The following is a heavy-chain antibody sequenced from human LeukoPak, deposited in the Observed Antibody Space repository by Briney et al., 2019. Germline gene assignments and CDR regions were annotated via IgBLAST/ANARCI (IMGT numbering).Heavy chain of an antibody. D-gene: IGHD6-19*01. J-gene: IGHJ6*02. V-gene: IGHV3-66*01. Sequence: PGRSLRLSCAASGFTVSSNYMSCVRQAPGEGLEWVSVIYSGGSTYYADSVKGRFTISRDNSKNTLYLQMNSLRAEDTAVYYCARTGWGHYYYYYGMDVWGQGTTVTVSS. CDR3: ARTGWGHYYYYYGMDV. CDR2: IYSGGST. CDR1: GFTVSSNY.